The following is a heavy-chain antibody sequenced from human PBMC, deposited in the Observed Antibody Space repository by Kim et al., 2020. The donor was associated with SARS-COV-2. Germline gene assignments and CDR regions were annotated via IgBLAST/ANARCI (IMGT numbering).Heavy chain of an antibody. J-gene: IGHJ4*02. CDR1: GFTFSSYG. Sequence: GGSLRLSCAASGFTFSSYGMHWVRQAPGKGLEWVAVIWYDGSNKYYADSVKGRFTISRDNSKNTLYLQMNSLRAEDTAVYYCARDQEQYCSGGSCYSPFDYWGQGTLVTVSS. V-gene: IGHV3-33*01. D-gene: IGHD2-15*01. CDR2: IWYDGSNK. CDR3: ARDQEQYCSGGSCYSPFDY.